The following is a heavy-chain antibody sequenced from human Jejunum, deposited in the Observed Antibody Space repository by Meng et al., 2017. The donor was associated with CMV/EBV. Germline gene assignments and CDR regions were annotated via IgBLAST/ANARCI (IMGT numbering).Heavy chain of an antibody. D-gene: IGHD3-3*01. CDR3: ARAEEVATADGVMYYYHGMDV. V-gene: IGHV1-69*05. CDR1: YA. Sequence: YAINWVRQAPGHGLEWVGGIIPIFDTTDYAQRFQGRVTITMDEASTTVYLELTSLTSEDTAMYYCARAEEVATADGVMYYYHGMDVWGQGTTVTVSS. J-gene: IGHJ6*02. CDR2: IIPIFDTT.